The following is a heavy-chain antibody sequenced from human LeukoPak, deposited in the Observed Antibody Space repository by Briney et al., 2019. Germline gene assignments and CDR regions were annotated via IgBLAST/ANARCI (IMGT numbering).Heavy chain of an antibody. Sequence: GESLKISCKGSGYSFTSYWIGWVRQMPGKGLEWMGIIYPGDSDTRYSPSFQGQVTISADKSISTAYLQWSSLKASDTAMYYCARHWGGTTGRIGDYYSYMDVWGKGTTVTVSS. CDR1: GYSFTSYW. D-gene: IGHD1-1*01. J-gene: IGHJ6*03. CDR2: IYPGDSDT. V-gene: IGHV5-51*01. CDR3: ARHWGGTTGRIGDYYSYMDV.